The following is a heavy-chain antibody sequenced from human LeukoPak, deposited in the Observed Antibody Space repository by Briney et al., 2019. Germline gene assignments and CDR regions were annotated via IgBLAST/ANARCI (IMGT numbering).Heavy chain of an antibody. Sequence: SESLSPTRAVYGGSFSGYYWGSVRQPPGEGREWIGEIIHSGSANYNPSLKSRVTISVVSRKNQFSLKLSSVTAVDTAVYYCARGRRNYYDSSGYLRPWGQGTLVTVTS. CDR3: ARGRRNYYDSSGYLRP. J-gene: IGHJ5*02. CDR1: GGSFSGYY. V-gene: IGHV4-34*01. CDR2: IIHSGSA. D-gene: IGHD3-22*01.